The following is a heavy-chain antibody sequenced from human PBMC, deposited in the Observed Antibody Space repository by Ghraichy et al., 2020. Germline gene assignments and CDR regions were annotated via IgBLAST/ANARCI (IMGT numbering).Heavy chain of an antibody. CDR3: AIVAGGDYDILTGPLVY. D-gene: IGHD3-9*01. Sequence: SVKVSCKVSGSTFSSYAISWVRQAPGQGLEWMGGIIPTFGSANYAQRFQGRLTITADKSTTTAYMELSSLRSEDTALYYCAIVAGGDYDILTGPLVYWGQGTLVTVSS. CDR2: IIPTFGSA. V-gene: IGHV1-69*06. CDR1: GSTFSSYA. J-gene: IGHJ4*02.